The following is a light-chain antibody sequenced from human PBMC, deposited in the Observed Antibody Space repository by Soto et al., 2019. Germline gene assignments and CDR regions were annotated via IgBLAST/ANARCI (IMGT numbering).Light chain of an antibody. V-gene: IGLV2-14*01. CDR3: SSYAHTNTVV. CDR1: SSDVGGYNY. CDR2: EVS. Sequence: QSALTQPASVSGSPGQSITISCTGTSSDVGGYNYVSWYQQSPGKAPKLIIFEVSNRPSGVSPRFSGSKSGNAASLTVSELQAEDEADYYCSSYAHTNTVVFGGGTKLTVL. J-gene: IGLJ2*01.